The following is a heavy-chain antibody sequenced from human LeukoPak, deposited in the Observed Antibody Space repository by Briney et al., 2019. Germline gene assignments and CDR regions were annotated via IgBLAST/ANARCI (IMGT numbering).Heavy chain of an antibody. CDR3: ARGNHYGMDV. D-gene: IGHD1-14*01. CDR1: GFTFSSYA. V-gene: IGHV3-30-3*01. Sequence: GGSLRLSCAASGFTFSSYAMHWVRQAPGKGLEWVAVISYDGSNKYYADSVKGRFTISRDNSKNTLYLQMNSLRAEDTAVYCCARGNHYGMDVWGQGTTVTVSS. CDR2: ISYDGSNK. J-gene: IGHJ6*02.